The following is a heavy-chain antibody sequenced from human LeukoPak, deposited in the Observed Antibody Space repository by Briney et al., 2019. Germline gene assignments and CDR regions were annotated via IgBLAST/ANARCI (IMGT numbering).Heavy chain of an antibody. V-gene: IGHV3-74*01. Sequence: GGSLRLSCEASEFTFIRFWMHWVRQAPGKGLVWVARLNFDGSSTSYADSVKGRFTISRDNAKNTLYLQMNSLRAEDTAVYYCARDSANSWQLVRYYYYYMDVWGRGTTVTVSS. CDR3: ARDSANSWQLVRYYYYYMDV. J-gene: IGHJ6*03. CDR1: EFTFIRFW. CDR2: LNFDGSST. D-gene: IGHD6-6*01.